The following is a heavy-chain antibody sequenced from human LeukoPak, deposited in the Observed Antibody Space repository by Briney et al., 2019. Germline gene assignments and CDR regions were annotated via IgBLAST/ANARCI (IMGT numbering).Heavy chain of an antibody. J-gene: IGHJ6*03. CDR2: IYYSGST. Sequence: PSETLSLTCTVSGGSISSSSYYWGWIRQPPGKGLEWIGSIYYSGSTYYNPSLKSRVTISVDTSKNQFSLNLSSVTAADTAVYYCARRRINSSFYYYLDVWGKGPTVTISS. V-gene: IGHV4-39*07. CDR3: ARRRINSSFYYYLDV. D-gene: IGHD2-2*01. CDR1: GGSISSSSYY.